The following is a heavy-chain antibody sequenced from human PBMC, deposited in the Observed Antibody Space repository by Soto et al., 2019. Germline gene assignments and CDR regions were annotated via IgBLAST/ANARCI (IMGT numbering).Heavy chain of an antibody. D-gene: IGHD2-2*01. CDR2: INYSGST. CDR3: ARAVVVPAAIDNWFDP. V-gene: IGHV4-34*01. CDR1: GGSFSGYY. J-gene: IGHJ5*02. Sequence: SETLSLTCAVYGGSFSGYYWTWIRQPPGTGLEWIGEINYSGSTNYNPSLKSRVTISVDTSKTQFSLKLSSVTAADTAVYYCARAVVVPAAIDNWFDPWGQGTLVTVSS.